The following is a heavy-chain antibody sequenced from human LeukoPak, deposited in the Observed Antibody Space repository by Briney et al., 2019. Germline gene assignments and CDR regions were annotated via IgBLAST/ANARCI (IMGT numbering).Heavy chain of an antibody. CDR2: IYTSGST. Sequence: SETLSLTCTVSGGSISSYYWSWIRQPAGKGLEWIGRIYTSGSTNYNPSLKSRVTMSVDTSKNQFSLKLSSVTAADTAVYYCARDQGYDSSGYYVGYYFDYWGQGIRVTVSS. J-gene: IGHJ4*02. V-gene: IGHV4-4*07. CDR1: GGSISSYY. CDR3: ARDQGYDSSGYYVGYYFDY. D-gene: IGHD3-22*01.